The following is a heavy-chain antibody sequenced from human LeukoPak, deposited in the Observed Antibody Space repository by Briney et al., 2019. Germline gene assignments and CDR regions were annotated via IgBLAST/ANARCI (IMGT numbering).Heavy chain of an antibody. V-gene: IGHV3-30*02. CDR1: GFTFSSYA. CDR3: AKDHGYYGSGKSPIDY. J-gene: IGHJ4*02. D-gene: IGHD3-10*01. Sequence: GGSLRLSCAASGFTFSSYAMHWVRQAPGKGLEWVAFIRYDGSNKYYADSVKGRFTISRDNSKNTLYLQMNSLRAEDTAVYYCAKDHGYYGSGKSPIDYWGQGTLVTVSS. CDR2: IRYDGSNK.